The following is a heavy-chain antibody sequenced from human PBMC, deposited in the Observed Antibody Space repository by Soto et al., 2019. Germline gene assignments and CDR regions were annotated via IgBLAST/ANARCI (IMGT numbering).Heavy chain of an antibody. CDR1: GYSISGGYH. CDR2: IFRSGAS. V-gene: IGHV4-38-2*01. CDR3: ARARGADRPNWFDH. J-gene: IGHJ5*02. D-gene: IGHD3-10*01. Sequence: PSETLSLTCAVSGYSISGGYHWGWIRQPPGKGLEWIASIFRSGASHYSPSLKSRGTISVDTSKNQFSLKLISVTAADTAVYYCARARGADRPNWFDHWGQGTQVTVSS.